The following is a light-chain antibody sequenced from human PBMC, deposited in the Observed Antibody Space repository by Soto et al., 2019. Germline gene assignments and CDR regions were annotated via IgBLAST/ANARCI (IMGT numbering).Light chain of an antibody. J-gene: IGKJ5*01. Sequence: EIVLTQYPCTLSSSPLERRTLXWQTSQSISSNYFSWYQQKPGQAPTLLLYGISIRGTGSPDRFSGSGSGTDLTLTISRLEAEDFAVYYCQQRSGRLPITFGQGTRLEIK. CDR3: QQRSGRLPIT. V-gene: IGKV3D-20*02. CDR2: GIS. CDR1: QSISSNY.